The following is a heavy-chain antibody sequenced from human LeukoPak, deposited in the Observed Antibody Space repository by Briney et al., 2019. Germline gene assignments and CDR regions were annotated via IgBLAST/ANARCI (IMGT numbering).Heavy chain of an antibody. J-gene: IGHJ4*02. CDR1: GGTFSSYA. D-gene: IGHD3-9*01. V-gene: IGHV1-69*13. Sequence: SVKVSCKASGGTFSSYAISWVRQAPGQGLEWMGGIIPIFGTANYAQKFQGRVTITADESTSTAYMELSSLRSEDTAVYYCALCPYCDILTSYYFDYWGQGTLVTVSS. CDR2: IIPIFGTA. CDR3: ALCPYCDILTSYYFDY.